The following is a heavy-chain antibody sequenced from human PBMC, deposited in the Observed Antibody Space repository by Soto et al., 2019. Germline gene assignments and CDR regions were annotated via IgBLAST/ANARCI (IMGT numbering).Heavy chain of an antibody. V-gene: IGHV1-69*02. CDR1: GGTFSSYT. J-gene: IGHJ4*02. D-gene: IGHD2-8*01. CDR2: IIPILGIA. CDR3: ARSCTNGVCYMAFDY. Sequence: SVKVSCKASGGTFSSYTISWVRQSPGQGLEWMGRIIPILGIANYAQKFQGRVTITADKSTSTAYMELSSLRSEDTAVYYCARSCTNGVCYMAFDYWGQGTLVTVSS.